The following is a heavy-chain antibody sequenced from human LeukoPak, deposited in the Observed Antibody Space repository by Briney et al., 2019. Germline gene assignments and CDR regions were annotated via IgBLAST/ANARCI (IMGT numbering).Heavy chain of an antibody. Sequence: SETLSLTCVVFGESFSTSYWSWIRHPPGKGLEWIGEINQSGSARYNPSLKSRVTISIDTSKNQFSLNVTYVTAADTAVYYCARRRAGLRRDLWFDPWGQGALVTVSS. J-gene: IGHJ5*02. D-gene: IGHD2-15*01. CDR3: ARRRAGLRRDLWFDP. V-gene: IGHV4-34*01. CDR1: GESFSTSY. CDR2: INQSGSA.